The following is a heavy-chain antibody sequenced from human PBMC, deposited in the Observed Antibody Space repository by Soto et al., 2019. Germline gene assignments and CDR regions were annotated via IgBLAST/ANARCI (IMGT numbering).Heavy chain of an antibody. V-gene: IGHV3-21*01. CDR1: GFTFSSYS. CDR3: ARIKSSGWQNGAFDI. J-gene: IGHJ3*02. CDR2: ISSSSSYI. D-gene: IGHD6-19*01. Sequence: EVQLVESGGGLVKPGGSLRLSCAASGFTFSSYSMNWVRQAPGKGLEWVSSISSSSSYIYYADSVRGRFTISRDNAKNSLYLQMNSLRAEDTAVYYCARIKSSGWQNGAFDIWGQGTMVTVSS.